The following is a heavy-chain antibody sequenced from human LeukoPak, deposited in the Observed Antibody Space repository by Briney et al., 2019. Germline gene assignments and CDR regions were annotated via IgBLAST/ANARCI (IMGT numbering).Heavy chain of an antibody. CDR1: GFTFSSYG. J-gene: IGHJ4*02. CDR2: IWYDGSNK. Sequence: GGSLRLSCAASGFTFSSYGMHWVRQAPGKGLEWVAVIWYDGSNKYYADSVKGRFTISRDNSKNTLYLQMNSLRAEDTAVYYCARDHDSSSSQPSPDYWGQGTLVTVSS. D-gene: IGHD6-13*01. CDR3: ARDHDSSSSQPSPDY. V-gene: IGHV3-33*01.